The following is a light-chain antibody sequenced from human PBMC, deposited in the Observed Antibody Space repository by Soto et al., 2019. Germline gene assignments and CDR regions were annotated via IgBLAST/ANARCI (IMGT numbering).Light chain of an antibody. CDR3: QQYNKWPPYT. Sequence: EIVMTQSPANLSVSPGQIATLACRASQSVSSNLSWYQQKPCQGPRLLIYGASTRATGIPARFSGSGSRTDCTITISRLQSEDFAVYYYQQYNKWPPYTFGQGTKVEIK. CDR2: GAS. J-gene: IGKJ2*01. V-gene: IGKV3-15*01. CDR1: QSVSSN.